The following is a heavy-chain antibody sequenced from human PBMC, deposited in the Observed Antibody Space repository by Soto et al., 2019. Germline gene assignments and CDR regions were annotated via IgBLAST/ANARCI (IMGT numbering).Heavy chain of an antibody. CDR1: GFTFSSYG. D-gene: IGHD6-13*01. V-gene: IGHV3-30*18. J-gene: IGHJ6*03. CDR2: ISYDGSNK. Sequence: GGSLRLSCAASGFTFSSYGMHWVRQAPGKGLEWVAVISYDGSNKYYADSVKGRFTISRDNSKNTLYLQMNSLRAEDTAVYYCAKDGVLGSWYYYYYYMDVWGKGTTVTVSS. CDR3: AKDGVLGSWYYYYYYMDV.